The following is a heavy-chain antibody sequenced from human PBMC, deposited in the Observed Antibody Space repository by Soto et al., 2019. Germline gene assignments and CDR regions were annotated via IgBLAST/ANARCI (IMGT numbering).Heavy chain of an antibody. CDR3: ARGVGVAATRPSDSRAFDI. V-gene: IGHV3-53*02. J-gene: IGHJ3*02. D-gene: IGHD2-15*01. CDR2: IYSGGST. CDR1: GFTVSSNY. Sequence: EVQLVETGGGLIQPGGSLRLSCAASGFTVSSNYMSWVRQAPGQGLEWVSVIYSGGSTYYADSVKGRFTISRDNTKNTLYRERNSLRAEDTAVYYCARGVGVAATRPSDSRAFDIWGQGTMVTVSS.